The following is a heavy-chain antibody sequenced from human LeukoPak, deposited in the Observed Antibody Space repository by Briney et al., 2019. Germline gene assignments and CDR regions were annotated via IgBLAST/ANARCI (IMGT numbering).Heavy chain of an antibody. CDR3: ARGRITMVRGVPTNWFDP. Sequence: ASVKVSCKASGYTFTSYDINWVRQATGQGLEWMGWINPNSGGTNFAQHFQGRVTMTRDTSISTAYMELSRLRSDDTAVYYCARGRITMVRGVPTNWFDPWGQGTLVTVSS. J-gene: IGHJ5*02. CDR2: INPNSGGT. CDR1: GYTFTSYD. V-gene: IGHV1-2*02. D-gene: IGHD3-10*01.